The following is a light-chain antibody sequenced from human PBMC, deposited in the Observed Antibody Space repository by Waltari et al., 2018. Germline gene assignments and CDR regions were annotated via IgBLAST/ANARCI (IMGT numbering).Light chain of an antibody. V-gene: IGLV6-57*03. CDR3: QSFDSSHVV. Sequence: FMLTQPHSVSESPGKTVTISCTRSSGNIATNYVQWYQQRPGSAPTKVIYEDNQRPPGGPDRFSGSIDSSSNSASLIISGLKAEDEADYYCQSFDSSHVVFGGGTKLTVL. J-gene: IGLJ2*01. CDR2: EDN. CDR1: SGNIATNY.